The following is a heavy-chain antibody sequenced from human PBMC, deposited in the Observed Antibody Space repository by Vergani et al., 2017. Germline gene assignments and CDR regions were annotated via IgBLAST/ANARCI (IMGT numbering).Heavy chain of an antibody. CDR3: ARTSVAGPPSFYYYGMDV. Sequence: QVQLQQSGPGLVKPSQTLSLTCAISGDSVSSNSAAWNWIRQSPSRGLEWLGRTYYRSKWYNDYAVSVKSRITINPYTSKNEFSLQLNSVTPEDTAVYYCARTSVAGPPSFYYYGMDVWGQGTTVTVSS. J-gene: IGHJ6*02. CDR2: TYYRSKWYN. CDR1: GDSVSSNSAA. V-gene: IGHV6-1*01. D-gene: IGHD6-19*01.